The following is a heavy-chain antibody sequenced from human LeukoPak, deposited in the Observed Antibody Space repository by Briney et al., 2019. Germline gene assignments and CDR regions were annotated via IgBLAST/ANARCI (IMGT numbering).Heavy chain of an antibody. CDR3: ARDRHYYGSGSYLDY. CDR2: INSDGSST. D-gene: IGHD3-10*01. J-gene: IGHJ4*02. CDR1: GFTFSSYW. Sequence: GGSLRLSCAASGFTFSSYWMHWVRQAPGKWLVWVSRINSDGSSTSYADSVKGRFTISRDNAKNTLCLQMNSLRAEDTAVYYCARDRHYYGSGSYLDYWGQGTLVTVSS. V-gene: IGHV3-74*01.